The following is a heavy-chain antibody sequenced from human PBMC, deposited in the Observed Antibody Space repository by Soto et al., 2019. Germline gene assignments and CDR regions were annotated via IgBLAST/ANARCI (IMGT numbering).Heavy chain of an antibody. D-gene: IGHD4-17*01. J-gene: IGHJ4*02. CDR2: IYHSEST. V-gene: IGHV4-4*02. Sequence: PSETLSRTCAVSGDSVTSSNWWSWVRQPPGKGLEWIGEIYHSESTNYNPSLKSRVTMSIDKSKNQFSLKLTSVTAADTAVYFCARYDFGIFDYWGQGTLVTVSS. CDR1: GDSVTSSNW. CDR3: ARYDFGIFDY.